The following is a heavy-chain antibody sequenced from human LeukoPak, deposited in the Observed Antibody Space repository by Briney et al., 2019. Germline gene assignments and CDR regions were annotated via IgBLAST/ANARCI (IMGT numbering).Heavy chain of an antibody. Sequence: GASVKVSCKASGYTFTNYYMHWVRQAPGQGLEWMGWFNPASGGTKYAQKFQGRVTMTRDTSINTAYMELSSLGLDDTAVYYCARGLYYGGNQRAHDAFDIWGQGTLVTVSS. CDR3: ARGLYYGGNQRAHDAFDI. D-gene: IGHD4-23*01. CDR1: GYTFTNYY. J-gene: IGHJ3*02. CDR2: FNPASGGT. V-gene: IGHV1-2*02.